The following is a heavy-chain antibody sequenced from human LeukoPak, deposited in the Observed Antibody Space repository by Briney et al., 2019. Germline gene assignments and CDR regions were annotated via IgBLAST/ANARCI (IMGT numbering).Heavy chain of an antibody. CDR1: GGSISHYY. V-gene: IGHV4-59*08. CDR2: IYYSGST. D-gene: IGHD3-9*01. CDR3: ARGYFDWLAFDY. Sequence: PSETLSLTCTVSGGSISHYYWSWIRQPPGKGLEWIGYIYYSGSTYYNPSLKSRVTISVDTSKNQFSLKLSSVTAADTAVYYCARGYFDWLAFDYWGQGTLVTVSS. J-gene: IGHJ4*02.